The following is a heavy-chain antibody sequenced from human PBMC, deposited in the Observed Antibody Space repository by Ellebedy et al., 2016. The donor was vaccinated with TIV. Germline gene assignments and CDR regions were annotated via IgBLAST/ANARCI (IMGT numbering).Heavy chain of an antibody. CDR3: AKTSGASRTIDY. V-gene: IGHV4-39*01. CDR2: CYYSGST. CDR1: GGSISRSNYY. D-gene: IGHD2-15*01. J-gene: IGHJ4*02. Sequence: SETLSLTXTVSGGSISRSNYYWVWIRQPPGQGLEWLGSCYYSGSTYYNPSLKSRVTISVDTSKNQFSLKLNSVTAADTAIYYCAKTSGASRTIDYWGQGTLVTVSS.